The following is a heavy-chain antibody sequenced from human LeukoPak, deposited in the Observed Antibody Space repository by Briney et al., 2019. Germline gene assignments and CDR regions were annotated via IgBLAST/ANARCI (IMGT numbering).Heavy chain of an antibody. Sequence: PSETLSLTCAVYGGSFSGYYWSWIRQPPGKGLEWIGEINHSGSTNYNPSLKSRVTISVDTSKNQFSLKLSSVTAADTAVYYCARGPEYDYVWGSYRETYYFDYWGQGTLVTVSS. J-gene: IGHJ4*02. V-gene: IGHV4-34*01. CDR1: GGSFSGYY. CDR2: INHSGST. D-gene: IGHD3-16*02. CDR3: ARGPEYDYVWGSYRETYYFDY.